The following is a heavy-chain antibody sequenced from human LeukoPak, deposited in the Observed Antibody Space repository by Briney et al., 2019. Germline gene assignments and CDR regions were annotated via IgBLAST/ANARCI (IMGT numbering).Heavy chain of an antibody. CDR1: GYTFTAYY. V-gene: IGHV1-2*02. CDR3: ARAASGLDP. J-gene: IGHJ5*02. Sequence: ASVKVSCKASGYTFTAYYIHWVRQVPGLGLEWMGWVHPNSGVTNSTQTFQGRVTMTRDKSINTAYMELSRLTSDDTAVYYCARAASGLDPWGQGTLVTVSS. D-gene: IGHD3-10*01. CDR2: VHPNSGVT.